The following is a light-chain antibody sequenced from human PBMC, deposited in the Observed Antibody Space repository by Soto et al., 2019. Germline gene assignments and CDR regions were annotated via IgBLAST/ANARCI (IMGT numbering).Light chain of an antibody. CDR3: QQYNSYPWT. J-gene: IGKJ1*01. V-gene: IGKV1-12*01. Sequence: DIQITQSPSSVSASVGDRVTITCRASQGISSWLAWYQQKPGKAPKLLIYDVSSLESGVPSRFSGSGSGTEFTLAISSLQPDDFATYYCQQYNSYPWTFGQGTKVDIK. CDR2: DVS. CDR1: QGISSW.